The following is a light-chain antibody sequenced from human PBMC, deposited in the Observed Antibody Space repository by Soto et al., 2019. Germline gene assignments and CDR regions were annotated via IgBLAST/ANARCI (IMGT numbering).Light chain of an antibody. V-gene: IGLV1-40*01. J-gene: IGLJ1*01. Sequence: QSVLTQPPSVSGAPGQRVSISCTGSTSNIGAPYDVHWYQHLPGTAPKLLIYYSNQRPSGVPDRFSGSRSGTSASLAIVGLRSEDEAIYYCAAWDASLSACVFGNGTKLTVL. CDR2: YSN. CDR3: AAWDASLSACV. CDR1: TSNIGAPYD.